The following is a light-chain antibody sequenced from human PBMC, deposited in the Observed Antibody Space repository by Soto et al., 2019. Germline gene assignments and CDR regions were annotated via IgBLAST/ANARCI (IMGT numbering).Light chain of an antibody. V-gene: IGKV1-39*01. CDR1: QNINTY. Sequence: DIQMTQSPYTLSAAVGDRVTIACRASQNINTYLNWYQQKPGKAPKLLMFDAASLQSGVPSRFSGSGSRTDFTLTITSLQPEDFETYYCQQTSSAPFTLGQGTKVDIK. CDR2: DAA. J-gene: IGKJ3*01. CDR3: QQTSSAPFT.